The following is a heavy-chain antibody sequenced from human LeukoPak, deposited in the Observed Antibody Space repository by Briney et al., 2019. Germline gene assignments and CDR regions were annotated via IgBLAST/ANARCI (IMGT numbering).Heavy chain of an antibody. D-gene: IGHD4-11*01. V-gene: IGHV3-9*03. CDR2: ISWDSGSI. CDR1: GFTFSSYG. J-gene: IGHJ3*02. Sequence: PGGSLRLSCAASGFTFSSYGMSWVRQAPGKGLEWVSGISWDSGSIGYTDSVKGRFTISRDNAKNSLYLQMNSLRAEDMALYYCAKTGDYRGRGAFDIWGQGTMVTVSA. CDR3: AKTGDYRGRGAFDI.